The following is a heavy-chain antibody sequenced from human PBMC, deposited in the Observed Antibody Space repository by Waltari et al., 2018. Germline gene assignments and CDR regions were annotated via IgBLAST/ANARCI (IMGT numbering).Heavy chain of an antibody. CDR1: GGTFSSYA. D-gene: IGHD3-10*01. CDR3: ARGRVQENWFDT. V-gene: IGHV1-69*08. CDR2: IIPIFGTA. Sequence: QVQLVQSGAEVKKPGSSVKVSCKASGGTFSSYAISWVRQAPGQGLEWMGRIIPIFGTANYARRFQGRVKITADKATSKVYMGLSNVRSEYTAVYDCARGRVQENWFDTWGQGTLVTVSS. J-gene: IGHJ5*02.